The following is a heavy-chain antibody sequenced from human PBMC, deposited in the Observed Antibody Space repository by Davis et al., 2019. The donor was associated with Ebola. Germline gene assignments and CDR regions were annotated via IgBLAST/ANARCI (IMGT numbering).Heavy chain of an antibody. CDR3: ARQGGGSGRLTSFDY. CDR2: IYPGESDT. D-gene: IGHD1-26*01. V-gene: IGHV5-51*01. J-gene: IGHJ4*02. CDR1: GYSFSGYW. Sequence: GESLKISCKGSGYSFSGYWIAWVRQLPGKGLEWMGVIYPGESDTKYSPSLQGQVTISADKSFATAYLQWRSLKASDTAMYYCARQGGGSGRLTSFDYWGRGTLVTVSS.